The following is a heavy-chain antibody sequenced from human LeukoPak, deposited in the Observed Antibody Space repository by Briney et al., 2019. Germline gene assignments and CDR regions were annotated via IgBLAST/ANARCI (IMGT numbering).Heavy chain of an antibody. V-gene: IGHV5-51*01. D-gene: IGHD3-3*01. J-gene: IGHJ4*02. Sequence: GESLKISCKDSGYTFANYWIGWARQMPGKGLEWVGIFYPAESRVRYGPSFRGQVTISVDKSISTAYLQWNSLKASDSAMYYCARSSKSAFDYWGQGTLVSVSS. CDR3: ARSSKSAFDY. CDR2: FYPAESRV. CDR1: GYTFANYW.